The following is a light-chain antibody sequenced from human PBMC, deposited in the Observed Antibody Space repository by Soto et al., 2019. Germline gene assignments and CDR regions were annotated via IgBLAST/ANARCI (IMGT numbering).Light chain of an antibody. V-gene: IGKV1-5*03. Sequence: DIDITHSPSTLSSSALDRFTITCRASKTSSSWLAWYQQKPGKAPKLLIYKASTLKSGVPSRFGGSGSGTEFTLTISSLQPDDFAPYYCQHSTSYSEAFGQGTKV. CDR2: KAS. J-gene: IGKJ1*01. CDR3: QHSTSYSEA. CDR1: KTSSSW.